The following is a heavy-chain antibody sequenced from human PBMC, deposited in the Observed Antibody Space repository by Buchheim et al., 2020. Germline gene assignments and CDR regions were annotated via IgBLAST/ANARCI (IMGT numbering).Heavy chain of an antibody. V-gene: IGHV3-15*01. CDR1: GFTFTPAW. CDR3: TADDAAAGSGEFDH. D-gene: IGHD6-13*01. Sequence: DVQLVESGGGLVNPGESLRLSCAASGFTFTPAWMTWFRQGPGKGLEWVALIKSKTSGETTHYAPPVKGRFTISRDDSKNMVYLQMNNLRSEDTAVYYCTADDAAAGSGEFDHWGQGTL. CDR2: IKSKTSGETT. J-gene: IGHJ4*02.